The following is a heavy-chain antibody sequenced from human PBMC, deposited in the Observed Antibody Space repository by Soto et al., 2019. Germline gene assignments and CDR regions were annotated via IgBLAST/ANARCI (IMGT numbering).Heavy chain of an antibody. Sequence: GGSLRLSCVASGFTVSSNYMSWVRQAPGKGLEWVSVIYSGGSTYYADSVKGRFTISRDNSKNTLYLQMNSLRAEDTAVYYCARLSPPQNYYDSSGYRYFDYWGQGTLVTVSS. V-gene: IGHV3-53*01. J-gene: IGHJ4*02. D-gene: IGHD3-22*01. CDR2: IYSGGST. CDR3: ARLSPPQNYYDSSGYRYFDY. CDR1: GFTVSSNY.